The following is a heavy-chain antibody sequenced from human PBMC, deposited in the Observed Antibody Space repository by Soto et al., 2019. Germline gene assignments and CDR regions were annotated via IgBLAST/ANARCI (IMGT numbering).Heavy chain of an antibody. CDR2: IDNSGNT. D-gene: IGHD3-3*01. CDR1: DGSISAYF. J-gene: IGHJ4*02. Sequence: SETLSLTCTVSDGSISAYFCNWILRPAGKGLEWIGRIDNSGNTNYNPSLKSRVTMSADTSRNQFSLKLNSVTAADTAVYYCARGGQDFWSGPFDYWGQGALVTVSS. CDR3: ARGGQDFWSGPFDY. V-gene: IGHV4-4*07.